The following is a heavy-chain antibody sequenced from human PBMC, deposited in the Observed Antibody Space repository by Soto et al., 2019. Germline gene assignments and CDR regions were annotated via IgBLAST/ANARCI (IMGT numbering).Heavy chain of an antibody. V-gene: IGHV3-74*01. J-gene: IGHJ4*02. CDR1: GFTFSSYW. CDR2: INSDGSST. CDR3: ARAPAYLYDSSCYYDY. Sequence: GGSLRLSCAASGFTFSSYWMHWVRQAPGKGLVWVSRINSDGSSTNYADSVKGRFTISRDNAKNTLYLQMNSLRAEDTAVYYCARAPAYLYDSSCYYDYWGQGSLVTVSS. D-gene: IGHD3-22*01.